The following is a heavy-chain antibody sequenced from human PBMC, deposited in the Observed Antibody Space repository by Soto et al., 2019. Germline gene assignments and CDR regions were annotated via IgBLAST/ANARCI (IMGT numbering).Heavy chain of an antibody. CDR2: VNPDSGKT. Sequence: QVQLVQSGAEVKKPGASVKVSCKASGYTFITYDIKWVRQATGQGLEWVGWVNPDSGKTDYARKFQGRVTMTRNTSISTVYMELSVLRSEDTAVYYCARGNWFDPRGQGTLVTVSS. J-gene: IGHJ5*02. V-gene: IGHV1-8*01. CDR3: ARGNWFDP. CDR1: GYTFITYD.